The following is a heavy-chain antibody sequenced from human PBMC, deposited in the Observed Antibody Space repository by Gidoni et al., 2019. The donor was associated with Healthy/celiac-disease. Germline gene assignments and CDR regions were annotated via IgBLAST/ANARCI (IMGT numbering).Heavy chain of an antibody. CDR3: ARDGSGHMDV. J-gene: IGHJ6*02. CDR2: IGTAGDT. V-gene: IGHV3-13*01. Sequence: EVQLVESGGGLVQPGGSLRLSCAASGFTFSSYDMHWVRQATGTGLEWVSAIGTAGDTYYPGAVKGRFTISRENAKNSLYLQMNSLRAGDTAVYYCARDGSGHMDVWGQGTTVTVSS. CDR1: GFTFSSYD. D-gene: IGHD3-10*01.